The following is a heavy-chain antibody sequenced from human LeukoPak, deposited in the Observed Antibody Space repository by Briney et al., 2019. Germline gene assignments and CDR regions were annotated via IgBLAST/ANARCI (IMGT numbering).Heavy chain of an antibody. D-gene: IGHD3-22*01. CDR1: GFTFSNAW. V-gene: IGHV3-15*01. Sequence: GGSLRLSCAASGFTFSNAWMSWVRQAPGKGLEGIGRIKRKSDGGTTDYAAPVKGRFTISRDDSKNTVYLQMSSLKTEDTAVYYCTTVGLSGYYDSRGYYYFDYWGQGTLVTVSS. CDR2: IKRKSDGGTT. CDR3: TTVGLSGYYDSRGYYYFDY. J-gene: IGHJ4*02.